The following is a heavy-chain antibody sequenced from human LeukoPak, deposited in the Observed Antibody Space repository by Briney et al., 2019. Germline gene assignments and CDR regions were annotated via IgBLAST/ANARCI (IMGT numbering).Heavy chain of an antibody. Sequence: ASVKVSFKASGYTFTSYGISWVRQAPGQGREWMGWISAYNGNTNYAQKLQGRVTMTTDTSTSTAYMELRSLRSDDTAVYYCASGRMYYDILTGYYMGNWFDPWGQGTLVTVSS. CDR3: ASGRMYYDILTGYYMGNWFDP. J-gene: IGHJ5*02. CDR1: GYTFTSYG. D-gene: IGHD3-9*01. CDR2: ISAYNGNT. V-gene: IGHV1-18*01.